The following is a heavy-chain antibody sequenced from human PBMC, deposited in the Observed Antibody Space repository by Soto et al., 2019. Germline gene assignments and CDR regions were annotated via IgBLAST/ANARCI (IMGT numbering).Heavy chain of an antibody. Sequence: GGSLRLSCAASGFTFSDYYMSWIRQAPGKGLEWVSYISSSGSTIYYADSVKGRFTISRDNAKNSLYLQMDSLRAEDTAVYYCAPYCSSTSCYMSHFDYWGQGTLVTVSS. CDR1: GFTFSDYY. CDR2: ISSSGSTI. V-gene: IGHV3-11*01. J-gene: IGHJ4*02. D-gene: IGHD2-2*02. CDR3: APYCSSTSCYMSHFDY.